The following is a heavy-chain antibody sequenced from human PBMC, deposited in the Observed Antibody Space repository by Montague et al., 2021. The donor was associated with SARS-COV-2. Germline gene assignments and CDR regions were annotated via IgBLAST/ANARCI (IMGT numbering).Heavy chain of an antibody. D-gene: IGHD3-3*01. Sequence: PALVKPTQTLTLTCTFSGFPLSTSGVGVGWIRQPPGKALEWLALIYWDDDKRYSPSLKSRPTITKDTSKNQVVLTMTNMDPVDTATYYCARRITIYAFDIWGQGTMVTVSS. CDR1: GFPLSTSGVG. CDR3: ARRITIYAFDI. CDR2: IYWDDDK. J-gene: IGHJ3*02. V-gene: IGHV2-5*02.